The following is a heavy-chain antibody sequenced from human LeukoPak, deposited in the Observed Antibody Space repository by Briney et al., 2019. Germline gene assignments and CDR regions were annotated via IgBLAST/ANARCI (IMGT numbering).Heavy chain of an antibody. CDR3: ARGLVPGFLDY. Sequence: GGSLRLSCAASGFTFSSSWMYWVRQAPGQGLVWVSRINSDESITTYADSVKGRFTISRDNAKNTLYLQMNSLRAEDTAVYYCARGLVPGFLDYWGQGTPVTVSS. V-gene: IGHV3-74*01. CDR2: INSDESIT. D-gene: IGHD4-11*01. J-gene: IGHJ4*02. CDR1: GFTFSSSW.